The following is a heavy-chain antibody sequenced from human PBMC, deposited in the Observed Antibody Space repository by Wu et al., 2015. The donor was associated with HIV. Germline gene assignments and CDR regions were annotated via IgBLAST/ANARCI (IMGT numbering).Heavy chain of an antibody. Sequence: QVQLVQSGAEVKKPGSSVKVSCTASGSTFSRYAISWVRQAPGQGLEWMGGIVPILGTTNFAQKFQGRVTITADESTSTSYMELSSLRSEDTAVYYCAASPYDSSGYFYGGFFDYWGQGTLVPVSS. D-gene: IGHD3-22*01. V-gene: IGHV1-69*12. CDR3: AASPYDSSGYFYGGFFDY. J-gene: IGHJ4*02. CDR1: GSTFSRYA. CDR2: IVPILGTT.